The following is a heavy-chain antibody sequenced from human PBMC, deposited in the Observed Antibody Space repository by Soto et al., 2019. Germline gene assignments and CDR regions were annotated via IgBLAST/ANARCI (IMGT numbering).Heavy chain of an antibody. CDR1: GYSFTTYG. CDR2: ISTYNGDT. Sequence: QVQLVQSGAEVKKPGASVKVSFKASGYSFTTYGISWVRQAPGQGLEWMGWISTYNGDTDYAQSLQGRVIMTTDTSTTTAYMELRSLRSDDTAVYYCAREGSRPYYYYGMDVWGQGTTVTVSS. CDR3: AREGSRPYYYYGMDV. V-gene: IGHV1-18*01. J-gene: IGHJ6*02. D-gene: IGHD2-15*01.